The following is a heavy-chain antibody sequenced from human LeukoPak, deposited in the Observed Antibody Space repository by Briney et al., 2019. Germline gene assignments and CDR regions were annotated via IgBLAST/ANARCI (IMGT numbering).Heavy chain of an antibody. D-gene: IGHD5-12*01. CDR1: GYTFIIDD. J-gene: IGHJ4*02. V-gene: IGHV1-8*01. CDR2: MNPNSGNT. CDR3: ATTLRNKPP. Sequence: ASVKVSFTASGYTFIIDDINWGRQATGQGLEWVGYMNPNSGNTGYSQKFQGRVTITWNTAISTAYMELSSLPSEDTAVYYCATTLRNKPPWGQGTLVTVSS.